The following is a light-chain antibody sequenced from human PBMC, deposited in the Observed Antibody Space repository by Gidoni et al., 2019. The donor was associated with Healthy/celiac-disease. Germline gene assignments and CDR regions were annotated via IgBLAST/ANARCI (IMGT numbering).Light chain of an antibody. J-gene: IGKJ3*01. CDR2: AAS. Sequence: DIQMTQSPSSLPASVGDRVTITCRASQSISSYLNLYQQKPGTAPKLLIYAASSLQSGVPSRFSGSGSGTDFTLTISSLQPEDFATYYCQQSYSTPCTFGPGTKVDIK. V-gene: IGKV1-39*01. CDR1: QSISSY. CDR3: QQSYSTPCT.